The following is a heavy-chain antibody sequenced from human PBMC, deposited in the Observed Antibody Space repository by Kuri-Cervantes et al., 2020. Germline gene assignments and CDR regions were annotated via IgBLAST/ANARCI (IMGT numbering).Heavy chain of an antibody. CDR2: IIPIFGTA. CDR1: GGTFSSYA. D-gene: IGHD2-2*01. J-gene: IGHJ6*03. V-gene: IGHV1-69*13. Sequence: SVKVSCKASGGTFSSYAISWVRQAPGQGLEWMGGIIPIFGTANYAQKFQGRVTITADESTSTAYMELSSLRSEDTAVYYCARVGAALYCSSTSCYNSGEYYYYYMDVWGKGTTVTVSS. CDR3: ARVGAALYCSSTSCYNSGEYYYYYMDV.